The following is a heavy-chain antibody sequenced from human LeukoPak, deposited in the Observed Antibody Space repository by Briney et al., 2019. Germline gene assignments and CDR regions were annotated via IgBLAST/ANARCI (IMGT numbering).Heavy chain of an antibody. Sequence: SETLSLTCTVSGGSISSYYWSWIRQPPGKGLEWIGYIYYSGSTNYNPSLKSRVTISVDTSKNQFSLKLSSVTAADTAVYYCVRGKITGLMVPYFDYWGQGTLVTVSS. CDR3: VRGKITGLMVPYFDY. V-gene: IGHV4-59*12. CDR2: IYYSGST. D-gene: IGHD3-10*01. CDR1: GGSISSYY. J-gene: IGHJ4*02.